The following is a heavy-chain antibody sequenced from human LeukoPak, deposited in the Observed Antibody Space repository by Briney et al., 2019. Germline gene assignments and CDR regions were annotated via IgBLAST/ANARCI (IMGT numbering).Heavy chain of an antibody. CDR1: GFTFSSYW. D-gene: IGHD1-7*01. CDR2: LNSDGSST. Sequence: PGGSLRLSCAASGFTFSSYWMHWVCQAPGKGLVWVSRLNSDGSSTNYADSVKGRFTISRDNAETTLHLQMNNLSAEDTAVYYCARASKRNSINFDYWGQGALVTVSS. CDR3: ARASKRNSINFDY. V-gene: IGHV3-74*01. J-gene: IGHJ4*02.